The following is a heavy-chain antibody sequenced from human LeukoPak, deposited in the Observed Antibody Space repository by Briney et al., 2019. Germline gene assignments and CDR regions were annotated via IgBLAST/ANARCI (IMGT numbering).Heavy chain of an antibody. CDR1: GYIFTGYY. CDR2: INCNNGGT. Sequence: GASVKVSCKASGYIFTGYYMHWVRQPPGQGLEWMGWINCNNGGTHYAQKFQGRVTMTRDTSISTAYMEVTRLTSDDTAVYYCARGYGDYTLMESWGQGTLVTVSS. V-gene: IGHV1-2*02. J-gene: IGHJ5*02. D-gene: IGHD4-17*01. CDR3: ARGYGDYTLMES.